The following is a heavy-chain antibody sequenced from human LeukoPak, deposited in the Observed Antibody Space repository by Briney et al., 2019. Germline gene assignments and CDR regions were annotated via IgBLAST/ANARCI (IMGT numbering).Heavy chain of an antibody. V-gene: IGHV4-59*01. CDR3: AREWARATTFGDYGMDV. CDR1: GGSISGYY. J-gene: IGHJ6*02. Sequence: SETLSLTCSVSGGSISGYYWSWSRQPPGKGVEWIGNLYYSGSTNYNPSLKSRVTMSVDTSKNQFSLKLSSVTAADTAVYYCAREWARATTFGDYGMDVWGQGTTVTVSS. D-gene: IGHD3-10*02. CDR2: LYYSGST.